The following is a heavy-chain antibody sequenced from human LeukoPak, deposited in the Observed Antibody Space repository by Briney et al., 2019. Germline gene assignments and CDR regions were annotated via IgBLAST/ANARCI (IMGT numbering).Heavy chain of an antibody. Sequence: GGSLRLSCAASGFTFDDYAMHWVRQAPGKGLEWVSGISWNSGSISYADSVKGRFTISRDNAKNSLYLQMNGLRAEDTAVYYCARVSSGQEGGNRHWGQGPLVTVSS. V-gene: IGHV3-9*01. CDR3: ARVSSGQEGGNRH. CDR2: ISWNSGSI. J-gene: IGHJ4*02. D-gene: IGHD4-23*01. CDR1: GFTFDDYA.